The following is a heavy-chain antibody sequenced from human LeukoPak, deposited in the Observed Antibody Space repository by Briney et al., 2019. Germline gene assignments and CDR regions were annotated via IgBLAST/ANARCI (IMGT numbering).Heavy chain of an antibody. CDR3: ARDPSTVVTPGY. Sequence: SETLSLTCAVYGGSFSGYYWSWIRQPPGKGLEWIGEINHSGSTNYNPSLKSRVTISVDTSKNQFSLKLSSETAADTAVYYCARDPSTVVTPGYWGQGTLVTVSS. CDR1: GGSFSGYY. CDR2: INHSGST. J-gene: IGHJ4*02. V-gene: IGHV4-34*01. D-gene: IGHD4-23*01.